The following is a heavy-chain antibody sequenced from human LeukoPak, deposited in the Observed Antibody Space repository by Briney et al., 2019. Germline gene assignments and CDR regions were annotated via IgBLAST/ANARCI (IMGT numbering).Heavy chain of an antibody. CDR1: GFSLRTYW. J-gene: IGHJ4*02. CDR2: INSDGSST. D-gene: IGHD3-22*01. V-gene: IGHV3-74*01. CDR3: ARSTRDSRGYYNTLDY. Sequence: GGSLRLSCAASGFSLRTYWMHWVRQVPGKGLEWLSRINSDGSSTTYADSVKGRFTISRDNAKNTLYSQLNSLRAEDTAVYYCARSTRDSRGYYNTLDYWGQGTLVTVSS.